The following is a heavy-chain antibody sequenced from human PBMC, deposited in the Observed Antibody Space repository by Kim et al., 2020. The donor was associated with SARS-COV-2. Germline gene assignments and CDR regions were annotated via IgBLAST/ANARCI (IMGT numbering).Heavy chain of an antibody. V-gene: IGHV4-38-2*02. J-gene: IGHJ5*02. CDR1: GYSISSGYY. CDR2: IYHSGST. Sequence: SETLSLTCTVSGYSISSGYYWGWIRQPPGKGLEWIGSIYHSGSTYYNPSLKSRVTISVDTSKNQFSLKLSSVTAADTAVYYCARVNVGYCSSTSCGRGNWFDPWGQGTLVTVSS. CDR3: ARVNVGYCSSTSCGRGNWFDP. D-gene: IGHD2-2*01.